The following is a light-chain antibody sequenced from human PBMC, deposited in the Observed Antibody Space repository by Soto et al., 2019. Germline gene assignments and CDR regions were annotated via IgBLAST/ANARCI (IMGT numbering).Light chain of an antibody. CDR2: KAS. CDR1: QSISSW. Sequence: DIQMTQSPSTLSASVGDRATITCRPSQSISSWMAWYQQKPGKAPKLLIYKASSLESGVPSRFSGSGSGTEFTLTISTLQPDDFATYYCQQYNSYSRTFGQGTKV. V-gene: IGKV1-5*03. J-gene: IGKJ1*01. CDR3: QQYNSYSRT.